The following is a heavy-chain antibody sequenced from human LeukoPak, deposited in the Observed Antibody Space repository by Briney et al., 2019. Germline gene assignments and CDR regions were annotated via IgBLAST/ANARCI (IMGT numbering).Heavy chain of an antibody. CDR3: ARLGIHTSSGYYFDY. D-gene: IGHD6-13*01. J-gene: IGHJ4*02. V-gene: IGHV4-39*01. Sequence: PSETLSLTCTVSGGSISSSSYYWGWIRQPPGKGLEWVGPVYYSGSIYYNPSLKSRVTISVDTSKNQFSLKPSSVTAADTAVYYCARLGIHTSSGYYFDYWGQGTLVTVSS. CDR1: GGSISSSSYY. CDR2: VYYSGSI.